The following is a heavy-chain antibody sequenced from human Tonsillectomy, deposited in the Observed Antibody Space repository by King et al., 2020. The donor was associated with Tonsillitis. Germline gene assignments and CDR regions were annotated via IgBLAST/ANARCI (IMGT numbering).Heavy chain of an antibody. CDR3: AKHRLKNSDYAYYGMDV. V-gene: IGHV3-30*18. D-gene: IGHD5-12*01. CDR2: ISYDGSNK. J-gene: IGHJ6*02. CDR1: GFTFSSYG. Sequence: QLVQSGGGVVQPGRSLRLSCAASGFTFSSYGMHWVRQAPGKGLEWVAFISYDGSNKYYAASVKGRFTISRDNSKNTLNLQMNSLRAEDTAVYYCAKHRLKNSDYAYYGMDVWGQGTTVTVSS.